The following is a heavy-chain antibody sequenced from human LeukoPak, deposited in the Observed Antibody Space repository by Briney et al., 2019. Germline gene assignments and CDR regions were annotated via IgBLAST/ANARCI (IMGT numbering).Heavy chain of an antibody. CDR1: GFAFNTYS. J-gene: IGHJ4*02. CDR3: ARDHYRRNDY. V-gene: IGHV3-48*02. D-gene: IGHD1-26*01. Sequence: GGSLRLSCAASGFAFNTYSMNWVRQAPGKGLEWISSITCSSSPIYYADSVKGRFTVSRDNAKNSLYLQMNSLRDEDTAVYYCARDHYRRNDYWGQGTLVTVSS. CDR2: ITCSSSPI.